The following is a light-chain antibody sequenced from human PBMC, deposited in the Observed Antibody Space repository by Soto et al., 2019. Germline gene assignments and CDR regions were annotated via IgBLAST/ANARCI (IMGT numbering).Light chain of an antibody. CDR3: QQYGSSPPYT. V-gene: IGKV3-20*01. CDR2: GAS. Sequence: EIVLTQSPGTLSLSPGERATLSCRASHSFSSTYLAWYQQKPGQAPRLLLYGASSRATGIPDRFSGSGSGTDFTLTISRLEPEDFAVYYCQQYGSSPPYTFGQGTKLEIK. CDR1: HSFSSTY. J-gene: IGKJ2*01.